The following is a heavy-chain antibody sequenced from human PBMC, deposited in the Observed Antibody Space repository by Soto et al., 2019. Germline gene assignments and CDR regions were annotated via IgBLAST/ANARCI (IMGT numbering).Heavy chain of an antibody. CDR1: GGTFSSYT. D-gene: IGHD6-6*01. V-gene: IGHV1-69*02. CDR2: IIPILGIA. CDR3: ARGSSSSLISSYFDY. Sequence: SVKVSCKASGGTFSSYTISWVRQAPGQGLEWMGRIIPILGIANYAQKFQGRVTITADKSTSTAYMELSSLRSEDTAVYYCARGSSSSLISSYFDYWGQGTLVTVSS. J-gene: IGHJ4*02.